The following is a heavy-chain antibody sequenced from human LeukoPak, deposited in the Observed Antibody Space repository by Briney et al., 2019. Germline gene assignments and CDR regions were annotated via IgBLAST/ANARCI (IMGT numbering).Heavy chain of an antibody. V-gene: IGHV4-30-4*01. Sequence: PSETLSLTCTVSGGSISSGDYYWSWIRQPPGKGLEWIGYIYYGGSTYYNPSLKSRVTISVDTSKNQFSLKLSSVTAADTAVYYCARDESTYYYGSGSFYGMDVWGQGTTVTVSS. D-gene: IGHD3-10*01. CDR1: GGSISSGDYY. CDR3: ARDESTYYYGSGSFYGMDV. J-gene: IGHJ6*02. CDR2: IYYGGST.